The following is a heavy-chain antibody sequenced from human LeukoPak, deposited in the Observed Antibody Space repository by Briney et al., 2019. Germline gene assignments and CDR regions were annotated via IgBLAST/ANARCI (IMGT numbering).Heavy chain of an antibody. V-gene: IGHV4-34*12. Sequence: SETLSLTCAVYGGSLSGYYRSWICQSPGKGLGCVGHIMQSGSIKYNPYLKRRVTIPVATSKHQFYRKLSSVTGAETAVYYCARDTEDDPYYYSYTGMDVWGQGTTVTVSS. J-gene: IGHJ6*02. CDR1: GGSLSGYY. D-gene: IGHD5-18*01. CDR3: ARDTEDDPYYYSYTGMDV. CDR2: IMQSGSI.